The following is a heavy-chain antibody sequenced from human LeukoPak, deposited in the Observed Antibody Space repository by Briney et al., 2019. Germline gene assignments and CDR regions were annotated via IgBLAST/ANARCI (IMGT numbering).Heavy chain of an antibody. CDR3: ARDRMGRIFDY. CDR2: IKQDGGEK. J-gene: IGHJ4*02. D-gene: IGHD1-26*01. Sequence: GGTLRLSCAASGFTFSSFWMSWVRQAPGKGLVWVANIKQDGGEKYYVDSVKGRFTISRDNAKNSLYLQMHSLRAEDTAVYYCARDRMGRIFDYWGQGTLVTVSS. CDR1: GFTFSSFW. V-gene: IGHV3-7*01.